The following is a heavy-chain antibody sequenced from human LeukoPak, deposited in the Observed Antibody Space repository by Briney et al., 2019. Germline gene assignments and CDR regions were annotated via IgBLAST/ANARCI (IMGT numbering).Heavy chain of an antibody. CDR1: GGTFSSYA. V-gene: IGHV1-18*01. CDR3: ARDLFDVGYADY. J-gene: IGHJ4*02. D-gene: IGHD5-12*01. CDR2: ISAYNGNT. Sequence: ASVKVSCKASGGTFSSYAIRWVRQAPGQGLEWMGWISAYNGNTNYAQKLQGRVTMTTDTSTSTAYMELRSLRSDDTAVYYCARDLFDVGYADYWGQGTLVTVSS.